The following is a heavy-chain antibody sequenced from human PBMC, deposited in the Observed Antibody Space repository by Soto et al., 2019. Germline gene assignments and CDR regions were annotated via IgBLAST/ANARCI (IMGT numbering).Heavy chain of an antibody. V-gene: IGHV2-5*02. Sequence: QITLKESGPTLVKPTQTLTLTCTFSGFSLSTSGVGVGWIRQPPGKALEWLALIYWDDDKRYSPSLKSRLTITKDTSKNPVVLTMTTMDPVDTATYSCAHSIDYGDYFPYWGQGTLVTVSS. J-gene: IGHJ4*02. CDR2: IYWDDDK. CDR3: AHSIDYGDYFPY. D-gene: IGHD4-17*01. CDR1: GFSLSTSGVG.